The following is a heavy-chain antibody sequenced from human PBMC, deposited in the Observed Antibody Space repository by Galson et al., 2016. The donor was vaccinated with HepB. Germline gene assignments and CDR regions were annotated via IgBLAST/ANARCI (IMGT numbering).Heavy chain of an antibody. CDR3: ASLGSLGSFSRGLY. CDR2: IWYDGSNE. Sequence: SLRLSYAASGFTFSSYGMHWVRQAPGKGLEWVAVIWYDGSNEYYADSVKGRFTISRDNSKNTLYLQMNSLRAEDTAVYYCASLGSLGSFSRGLYWGQGTLVTVSS. V-gene: IGHV3-33*01. D-gene: IGHD3-10*01. J-gene: IGHJ4*02. CDR1: GFTFSSYG.